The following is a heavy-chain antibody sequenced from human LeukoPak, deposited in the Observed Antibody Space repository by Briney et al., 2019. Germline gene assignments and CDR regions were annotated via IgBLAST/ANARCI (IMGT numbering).Heavy chain of an antibody. CDR3: ARGAYYYED. D-gene: IGHD3-22*01. CDR2: LDSDGSP. J-gene: IGHJ4*02. V-gene: IGHV3-66*01. CDR1: GFTVRSDD. Sequence: HPGGSLRLSCAAFGFTVRSDDMNWVRQAPGKGLEWVSILDSDGSPSYADSVKGRFTISRDNSKNTLDLQMNSLRAEDTAVYYCARGAYYYEDWGQGTLVTVSS.